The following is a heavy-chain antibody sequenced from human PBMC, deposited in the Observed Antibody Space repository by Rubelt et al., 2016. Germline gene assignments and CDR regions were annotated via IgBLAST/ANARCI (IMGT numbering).Heavy chain of an antibody. CDR3: AKGGDGYNPGYYYYYGMDV. V-gene: IGHV3-74*01. D-gene: IGHD5-24*01. J-gene: IGHJ6*02. CDR2: ISTDGRST. Sequence: EVQLVESGGGLVQPGGSLRLSCAASGFTFTNYWTHWVRQAPGKGLVWISRISTDGRSTSYADSVKGRFTTSRGNAKNTLYLQMNSLGAEDTAVYYCAKGGDGYNPGYYYYYGMDVWGQGTTVTVSS. CDR1: GFTFTNYW.